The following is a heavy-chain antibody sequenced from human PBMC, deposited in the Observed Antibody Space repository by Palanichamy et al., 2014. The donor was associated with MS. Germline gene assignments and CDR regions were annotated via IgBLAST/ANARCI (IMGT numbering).Heavy chain of an antibody. CDR2: IKPDGSQT. V-gene: IGHV3-7*01. D-gene: IGHD2-15*01. CDR1: RFIISDYW. Sequence: EVQLVESGGGLVQPGGSLRLSCAASRFIISDYWMTWVRQAPEKGLEWVANIKPDGSQTFYVDSVKGRFTVSRDNAKNSLYLQMSSLRAEDTAVYYCARDVTPGGDFWGQGTLVTVSS. J-gene: IGHJ4*02. CDR3: ARDVTPGGDF.